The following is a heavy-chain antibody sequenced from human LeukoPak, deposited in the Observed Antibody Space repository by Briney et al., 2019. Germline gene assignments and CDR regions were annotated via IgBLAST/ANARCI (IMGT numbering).Heavy chain of an antibody. CDR1: GYIFTGYY. CDR3: ARVGYCSSTSGYNFDY. CDR2: INPNSGGT. D-gene: IGHD2-2*01. J-gene: IGHJ4*02. Sequence: SVKVSCKASGYIFTGYYMHWVRQAPGQGLEGMGWINPNSGGTNYAQKFQGRVSMTREKTISTAYMELRRLRSDDTTVYYCARVGYCSSTSGYNFDYRGQGTLVTVSS. V-gene: IGHV1-2*02.